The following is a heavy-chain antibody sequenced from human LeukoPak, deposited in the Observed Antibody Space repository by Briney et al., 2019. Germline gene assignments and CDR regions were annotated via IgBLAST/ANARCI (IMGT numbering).Heavy chain of an antibody. Sequence: GGSLRLSCAASGFTFSTYGMHWVRQAPGKGLDWVAVIWYDGSNKYYAHSVKGRFTISRDNSKNILYLQMNSLTAEDTAVYYCARAVGPFDYWGQGTLVTVSS. V-gene: IGHV3-33*01. J-gene: IGHJ4*02. CDR1: GFTFSTYG. CDR2: IWYDGSNK. D-gene: IGHD2-15*01. CDR3: ARAVGPFDY.